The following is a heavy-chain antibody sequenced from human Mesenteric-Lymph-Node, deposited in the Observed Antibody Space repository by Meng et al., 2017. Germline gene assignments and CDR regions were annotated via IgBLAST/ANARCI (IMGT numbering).Heavy chain of an antibody. CDR1: GGSISSNGYY. Sequence: LPLQESGPGLVKPSETLSLTCTVSGGSISSNGYYWDWVRQPPGKGLEWIGAIYHSGSTSYNPSLQSRVTMFVDTSKNQFSLMLTSVTVTDTAVYYCARRRGGSGRDCWGQGTLVTVSS. J-gene: IGHJ4*02. CDR2: IYHSGST. V-gene: IGHV4-39*01. D-gene: IGHD3-10*01. CDR3: ARRRGGSGRDC.